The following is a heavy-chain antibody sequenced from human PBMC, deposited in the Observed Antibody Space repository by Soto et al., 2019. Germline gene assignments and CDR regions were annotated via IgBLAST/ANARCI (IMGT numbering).Heavy chain of an antibody. D-gene: IGHD2-15*01. CDR2: IKQDGSEK. J-gene: IGHJ3*02. Sequence: GGSLRLSCAASGFTFSSYWMSWVRQAPGKGLEWVANIKQDGSEKYYVDSVKGRFTISRDNAKNSLYLQMNSLRAEDTAVYYCAREPMVTVDIVVVVAATAGDAFDIWGQGTMVTVSS. V-gene: IGHV3-7*01. CDR1: GFTFSSYW. CDR3: AREPMVTVDIVVVVAATAGDAFDI.